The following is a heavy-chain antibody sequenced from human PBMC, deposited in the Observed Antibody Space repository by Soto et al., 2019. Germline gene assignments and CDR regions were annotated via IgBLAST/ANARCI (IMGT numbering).Heavy chain of an antibody. CDR3: AKDLLLTTITTVGD. V-gene: IGHV3-30*18. J-gene: IGHJ4*02. D-gene: IGHD4-17*01. Sequence: QVQLVESGGGVVQPGRSLRLCCAASGFIFSTYGMHWVRQAPGKGLEWLSVISYDGNNKYYADSVKGRFTISRDNSKNTLWLPMDSLRTEDTAVYYCAKDLLLTTITTVGDWGQGTLVTVSS. CDR2: ISYDGNNK. CDR1: GFIFSTYG.